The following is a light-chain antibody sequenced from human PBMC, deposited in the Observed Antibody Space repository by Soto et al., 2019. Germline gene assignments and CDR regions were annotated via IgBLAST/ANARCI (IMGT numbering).Light chain of an antibody. J-gene: IGLJ1*01. CDR1: SSDIGGYGY. CDR2: EVR. CDR3: CSYTRTSNHYF. V-gene: IGLV2-14*01. Sequence: QSALTQPASVSGSPGQSITISCTRTSSDIGGYGYVSWYQQRPGKAPKLMIYEVRYRPSGVSNRFSGSKSGNTASLTISGLQAEDEADYHCCSYTRTSNHYFFGSGTKVTVL.